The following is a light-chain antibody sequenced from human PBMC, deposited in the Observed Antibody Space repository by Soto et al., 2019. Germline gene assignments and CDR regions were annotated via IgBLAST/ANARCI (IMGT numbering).Light chain of an antibody. J-gene: IGLJ3*02. V-gene: IGLV2-8*01. Sequence: QSVLTQPPSASGSPGQSVTISCTGTSSDVGAYKYVSWYQQYPGKAPKLMIYEVSKRPSGVPDRFSGSKSGNTASLTVSGLQAQDEADYYCTSYVGSNIWVFGGGIKVTVL. CDR2: EVS. CDR1: SSDVGAYKY. CDR3: TSYVGSNIWV.